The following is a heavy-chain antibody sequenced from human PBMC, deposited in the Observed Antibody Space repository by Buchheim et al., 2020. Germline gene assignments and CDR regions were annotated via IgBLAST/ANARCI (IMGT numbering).Heavy chain of an antibody. J-gene: IGHJ4*02. V-gene: IGHV4-39*01. CDR3: ASGPEGAIRYFDWLLFVGVPVPDY. Sequence: QLQLQESGPGLVKPSETLSLTCTVSGGSISSSSYYWGWIRQPPGKGLEWIGSIYYSGSTYYNPSLKSRVTISVDTSKNQFSLKLSSVTAADTAVYYCASGPEGAIRYFDWLLFVGVPVPDYWGQGTL. CDR2: IYYSGST. D-gene: IGHD3-9*01. CDR1: GGSISSSSYY.